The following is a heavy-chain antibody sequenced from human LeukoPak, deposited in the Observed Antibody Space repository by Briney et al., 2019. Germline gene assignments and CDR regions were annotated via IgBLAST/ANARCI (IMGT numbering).Heavy chain of an antibody. CDR3: AREHDSSGYYDRFQH. J-gene: IGHJ1*01. CDR2: INPNSGGT. D-gene: IGHD3-22*01. V-gene: IGHV1-2*02. Sequence: ASVKVSCKASGYTFTGYYMHWVRQAPGQGLEWMGWINPNSGGTNYAQKVQGRVTMTRDTSISTAYMELSRLRSDDTAVYYCAREHDSSGYYDRFQHWGQGTLVTVSS. CDR1: GYTFTGYY.